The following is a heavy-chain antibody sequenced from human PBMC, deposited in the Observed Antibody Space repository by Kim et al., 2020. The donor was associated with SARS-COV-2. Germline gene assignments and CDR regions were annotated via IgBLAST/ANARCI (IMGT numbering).Heavy chain of an antibody. CDR3: ARGEWELLRAFDI. J-gene: IGHJ3*02. V-gene: IGHV1-46*01. D-gene: IGHD1-26*01. Sequence: YPQEVQGRVTRTRDTSTSTVYMELSSLRSEDTAVYYCARGEWELLRAFDIWGQGTMVTVSS.